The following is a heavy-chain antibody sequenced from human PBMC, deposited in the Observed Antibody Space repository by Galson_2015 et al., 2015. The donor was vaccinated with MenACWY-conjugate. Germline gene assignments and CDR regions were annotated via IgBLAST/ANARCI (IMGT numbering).Heavy chain of an antibody. J-gene: IGHJ4*01. Sequence: SLRLSCAASGFRFSSQWLSWVCQAPGKGPECVASINEDGSDKSYMDSVKGRFTISRDNAQNSLSLQMNSLSVEDTAVYYCARGGNWGHGTLVTVSS. CDR2: INEDGSDK. D-gene: IGHD4-23*01. CDR1: GFRFSSQW. V-gene: IGHV3-7*03. CDR3: ARGGN.